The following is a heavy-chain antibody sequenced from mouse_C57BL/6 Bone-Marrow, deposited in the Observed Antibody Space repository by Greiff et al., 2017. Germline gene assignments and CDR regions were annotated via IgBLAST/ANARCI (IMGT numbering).Heavy chain of an antibody. CDR2: ISSGGSYT. V-gene: IGHV5-6*01. D-gene: IGHD2-4*01. J-gene: IGHJ3*01. Sequence: EVQRVESGGDLVKPGGSLKLSCAASGFTFSSYGMSWVRQTPDKRLEWVATISSGGSYTYYPDSVKGRFTISRDNDKNTLYLQMSSLKSEDTAMYYCARRGLRVSAWFAYWGQGTLVAVSA. CDR1: GFTFSSYG. CDR3: ARRGLRVSAWFAY.